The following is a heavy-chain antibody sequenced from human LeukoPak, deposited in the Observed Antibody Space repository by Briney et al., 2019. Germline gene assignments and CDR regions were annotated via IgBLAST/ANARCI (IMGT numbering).Heavy chain of an antibody. CDR1: GGTFSSYA. J-gene: IGHJ6*02. Sequence: ASVKVSCKASGGTFSSYAISWVRQAPGQGLEWMGGIIPILGIANYAQKFQGRVTITADKSTSTAYMELSSLRSEDTAVYYCARDQPHDYSNLYYYYGMDVWGQGTTVTVSS. V-gene: IGHV1-69*10. CDR2: IIPILGIA. D-gene: IGHD4-4*01. CDR3: ARDQPHDYSNLYYYYGMDV.